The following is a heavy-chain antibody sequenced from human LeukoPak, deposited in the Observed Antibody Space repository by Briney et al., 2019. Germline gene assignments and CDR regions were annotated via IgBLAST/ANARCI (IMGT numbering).Heavy chain of an antibody. CDR1: GGSISGFY. Sequence: SETLSLTCTVSGGSISGFYWTWIRQPPGKGLEWIGYIFNSGSTNYNPSLKSRVTISVDTSKNQFSLKLSSVTAADTAVYYCARQNGYAYYYYGMDVWGQGTTVTVSS. V-gene: IGHV4-59*01. CDR3: ARQNGYAYYYYGMDV. J-gene: IGHJ6*02. D-gene: IGHD5-12*01. CDR2: IFNSGST.